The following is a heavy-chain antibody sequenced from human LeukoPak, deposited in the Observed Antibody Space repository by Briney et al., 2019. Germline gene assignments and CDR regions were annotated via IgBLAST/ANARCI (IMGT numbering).Heavy chain of an antibody. CDR1: GGSISSGGYY. D-gene: IGHD3-9*01. J-gene: IGHJ4*02. CDR2: IYYSGST. V-gene: IGHV4-31*03. Sequence: SQTLSLTCTVSGGSISSGGYYWSWIRQHPGTGLEWIGYIYYSGSTYYNPSLKSRVTISVDTSKNQFSLKLSSVTAADTAVYYCARRGYDILTGYLDYWGQGTLVTVSS. CDR3: ARRGYDILTGYLDY.